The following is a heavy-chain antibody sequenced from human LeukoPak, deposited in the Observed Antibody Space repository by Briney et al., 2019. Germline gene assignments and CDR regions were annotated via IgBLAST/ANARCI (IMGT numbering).Heavy chain of an antibody. CDR3: AKAYTRSWYAAFDI. CDR1: GFAFTDYA. D-gene: IGHD6-13*01. Sequence: GGSLRLSCAASGFAFTDYAISWVSQAPGKGLEWVSAITDSGGATYYADSVKGRFTISRDNSKNTLYLQMNSLRGDDTAIYYCAKAYTRSWYAAFDIWGQGTMVTISS. J-gene: IGHJ3*02. V-gene: IGHV3-23*01. CDR2: ITDSGGAT.